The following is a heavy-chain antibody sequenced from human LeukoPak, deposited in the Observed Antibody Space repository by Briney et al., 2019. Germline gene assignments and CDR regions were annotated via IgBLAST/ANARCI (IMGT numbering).Heavy chain of an antibody. Sequence: VASVKVSCKASGYTFTSYDINWVRHATGQGLEWMRWMSPNSGDTGYAQKFQGRVTMTRDTSISTAYMELTSLRSEDTAIYYCARGPPNWGFDFWGQGALVTVSS. CDR1: GYTFTSYD. V-gene: IGHV1-8*01. CDR2: MSPNSGDT. J-gene: IGHJ4*02. CDR3: ARGPPNWGFDF. D-gene: IGHD7-27*01.